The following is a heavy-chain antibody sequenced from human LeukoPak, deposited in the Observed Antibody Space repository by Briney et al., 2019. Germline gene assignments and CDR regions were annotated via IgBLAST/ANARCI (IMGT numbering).Heavy chain of an antibody. D-gene: IGHD3-22*01. J-gene: IGHJ4*02. CDR1: RFTFCDIH. CDR3: TREGTSGYFHYFDY. V-gene: IGHV3-49*04. CDR2: IRSKAYGGTK. Sequence: QSGGSLRLYCTAYRFTFCDIHMRWVSQAPGKGLVGVGFIRSKAYGGTKEYAESVKRRFTISGHDSKSIAYLQMNSLKTEDTAVYYCTREGTSGYFHYFDYWGEGTLVTVSS.